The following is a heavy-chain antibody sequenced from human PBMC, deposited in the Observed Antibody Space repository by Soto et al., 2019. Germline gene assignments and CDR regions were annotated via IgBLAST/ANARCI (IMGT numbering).Heavy chain of an antibody. CDR3: ARGGFDSLLVVVITGGYFDL. CDR1: GGTFSSYA. J-gene: IGHJ2*01. D-gene: IGHD3-22*01. CDR2: IIPIFGTA. V-gene: IGHV1-69*01. Sequence: QVQLVQSGAEVKKPGSSVKVSCKASGGTFSSYAISWVRQAPGQGLEWMGGIIPIFGTANYAQKFQGRVTITADDSTSTAYMELSSLRSEDTAVYYCARGGFDSLLVVVITGGYFDLWGRGTLVTVSS.